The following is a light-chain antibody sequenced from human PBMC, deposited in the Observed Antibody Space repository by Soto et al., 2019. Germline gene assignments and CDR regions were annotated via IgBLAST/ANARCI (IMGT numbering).Light chain of an antibody. CDR3: QQYHNWPPQYT. CDR2: GAS. CDR1: QTVASN. J-gene: IGKJ2*01. V-gene: IGKV3-15*01. Sequence: EIVMTQSPATLSVSSGERATLACRASQTVASNVAWYQHKPGQAPRLLIHGASTRATGVPARFSGTGSGTEFTLIISSLQSDDFAVYYCQQYHNWPPQYTFGQGTKLQIK.